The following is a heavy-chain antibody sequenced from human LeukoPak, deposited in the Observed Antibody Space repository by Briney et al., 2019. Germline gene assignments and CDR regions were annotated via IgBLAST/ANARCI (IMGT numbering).Heavy chain of an antibody. CDR1: GFTFNNYG. J-gene: IGHJ4*02. CDR3: AKDSVVGATPDY. Sequence: GGSLRLSCAASGFTFNNYGMHWVRQAPGKGLEWVAFIRYNGNNQYYADSVKGRFTISRDNSKNTLYLQMNSLRAEDTAVYYCAKDSVVGATPDYWGQGTLVTVSS. V-gene: IGHV3-30*02. D-gene: IGHD1-26*01. CDR2: IRYNGNNQ.